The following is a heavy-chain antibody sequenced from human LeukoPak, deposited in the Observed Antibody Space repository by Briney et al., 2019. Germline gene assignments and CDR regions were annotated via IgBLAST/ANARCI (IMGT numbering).Heavy chain of an antibody. CDR2: ISGSGGST. J-gene: IGHJ4*02. CDR1: GFTFSSYA. CDR3: AKGQSAPASYSSGWYVDY. D-gene: IGHD6-19*01. Sequence: GGSLRLSCAASGFTFSSYAMSWVRQAPGKGLEWVSAISGSGGSTYYADSVKGRFTISRDNSKNTLYMQMNSLRAEDTAVYYCAKGQSAPASYSSGWYVDYWGQGTLVTVSS. V-gene: IGHV3-23*01.